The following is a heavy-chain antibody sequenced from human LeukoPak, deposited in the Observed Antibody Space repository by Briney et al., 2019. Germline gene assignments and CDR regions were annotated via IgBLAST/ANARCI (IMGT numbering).Heavy chain of an antibody. Sequence: GGSLRLSCAASGFTFSSYAMSWVRQAPGRGLEWISHISTGTYIAYTDSVKGRFTISRDNAKNSLFLQMNSLRAEDTAVYYCTREQDREASATVVGDYWGQGTLVTVSS. J-gene: IGHJ4*02. CDR1: GFTFSSYA. D-gene: IGHD4-23*01. CDR3: TREQDREASATVVGDY. CDR2: ISTGTYI. V-gene: IGHV3-21*05.